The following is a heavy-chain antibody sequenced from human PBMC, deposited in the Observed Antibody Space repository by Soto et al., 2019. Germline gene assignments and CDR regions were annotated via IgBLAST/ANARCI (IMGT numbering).Heavy chain of an antibody. V-gene: IGHV3-30-3*01. Sequence: PGGSLRLSCEDSGFTLRSYVMHWVRQAPGKGLEWVAVISYDGSNKDYAESVKGRFSISRDNSKNTLYLQMNSLRDEDTAVYYCARDRGGRDFWIGYPTGWFDPWGQGTQVTVSS. CDR2: ISYDGSNK. D-gene: IGHD3-3*01. J-gene: IGHJ5*02. CDR1: GFTLRSYV. CDR3: ARDRGGRDFWIGYPTGWFDP.